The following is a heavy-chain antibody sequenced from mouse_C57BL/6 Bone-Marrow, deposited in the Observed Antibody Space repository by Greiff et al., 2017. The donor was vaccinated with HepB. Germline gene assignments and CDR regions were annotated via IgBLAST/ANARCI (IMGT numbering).Heavy chain of an antibody. D-gene: IGHD1-1*01. V-gene: IGHV7-3*01. CDR2: IRNKANGYTT. CDR3: ARLGTVFDY. CDR1: GFTFTDYY. J-gene: IGHJ2*01. Sequence: EVKLVDSGGGLVQPGGSLSLSCAASGFTFTDYYMSWVRQPPGKALEWLGFIRNKANGYTTEYSASVKGRFTISRDNSQSILYLQMNALRAEDSATYYCARLGTVFDYWGQGTTLTVSS.